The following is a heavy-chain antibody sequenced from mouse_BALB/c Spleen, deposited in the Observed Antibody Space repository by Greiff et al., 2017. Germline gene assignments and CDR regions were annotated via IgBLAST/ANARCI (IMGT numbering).Heavy chain of an antibody. J-gene: IGHJ3*01. V-gene: IGHV1-5*01. CDR1: GYSYTSYW. D-gene: IGHD4-1*01. Sequence: DVQLQESGTVLARPGASVKMSCKASGYSYTSYWMHWVKQRPGQGLEWIGAIYPGNSDTSYNQKFKGKAKLTAVTSANTAYMELSSLTNEDSAVYYCTTGWDEGFAYWGQGTLVTVSA. CDR3: TTGWDEGFAY. CDR2: IYPGNSDT.